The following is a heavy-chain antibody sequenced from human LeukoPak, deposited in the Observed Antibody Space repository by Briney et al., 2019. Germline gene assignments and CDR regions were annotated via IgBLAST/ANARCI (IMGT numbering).Heavy chain of an antibody. J-gene: IGHJ1*01. CDR3: ARAYYYDSSGYTASFQH. CDR2: ISSSSSTI. V-gene: IGHV3-48*01. CDR1: GFTFSSYS. D-gene: IGHD3-22*01. Sequence: PGGSLRLSCAASGFTFSSYSMNWVRQAPGKGLEWVSYISSSSSTIYYADSVKGRFTISRDNAKNSLYLQMNSLRAEDTAVYYCARAYYYDSSGYTASFQHWGQGTLVTVSS.